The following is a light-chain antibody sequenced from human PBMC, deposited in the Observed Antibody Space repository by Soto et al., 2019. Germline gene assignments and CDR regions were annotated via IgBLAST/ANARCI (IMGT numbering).Light chain of an antibody. CDR1: SSDVGTYNL. Sequence: QSALTQPASVSGSPGQSITISCTGASSDVGTYNLVSWYQQHPGKAPKLIIYEGIKRPSGVSTRFSGSKSGNTASLTISGLQAEDEADYSCCSYAAGTTFFGGGTKLTVL. J-gene: IGLJ2*01. CDR2: EGI. CDR3: CSYAAGTTF. V-gene: IGLV2-23*03.